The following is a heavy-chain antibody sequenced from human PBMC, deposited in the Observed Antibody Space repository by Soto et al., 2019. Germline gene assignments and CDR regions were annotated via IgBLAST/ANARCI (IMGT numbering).Heavy chain of an antibody. CDR1: TCVDYA. J-gene: IGHJ4*02. D-gene: IGHD2-15*01. Sequence: TCVDYAVRWVLQTTGKGLEWVSGISWNSGSIGYADSVKGRFTISRDNAKNSLYLQMNSLRAEDTALYYCAKDMGYLGQDNIRFDYWGQGTLVTVSS. CDR3: AKDMGYLGQDNIRFDY. CDR2: ISWNSGSI. V-gene: IGHV3-9*01.